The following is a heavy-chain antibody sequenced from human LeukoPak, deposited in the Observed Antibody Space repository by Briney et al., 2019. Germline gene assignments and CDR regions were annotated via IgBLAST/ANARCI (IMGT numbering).Heavy chain of an antibody. Sequence: GGSLRLSCAASGLTISTYWMHWVRHAPGKGLVWVSGISSDGSSTVYADSVKGRFTISRDNAKNSLYLQMNSLRVEDTAVYFCARARVAAPLLDYWGQGTLVTVSS. D-gene: IGHD6-13*01. CDR3: ARARVAAPLLDY. CDR1: GLTISTYW. V-gene: IGHV3-74*01. J-gene: IGHJ4*02. CDR2: ISSDGSST.